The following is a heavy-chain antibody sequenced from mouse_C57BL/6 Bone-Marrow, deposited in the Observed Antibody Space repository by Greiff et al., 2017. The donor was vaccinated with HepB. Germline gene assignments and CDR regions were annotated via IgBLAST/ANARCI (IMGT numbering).Heavy chain of an antibody. CDR2: ISDGGSYT. D-gene: IGHD3-2*02. Sequence: EVKVVESGGGLVKPGGSLKLSCAASGFTFSSYAMSWVRQTPEKRLEWVATISDGGSYTYYPDNVKGRFTISRDNAKNNLYLQMSHLKSEDTAMYYCARDTRLRRRMDYWGQGTSVTVSS. V-gene: IGHV5-4*01. CDR3: ARDTRLRRRMDY. J-gene: IGHJ4*01. CDR1: GFTFSSYA.